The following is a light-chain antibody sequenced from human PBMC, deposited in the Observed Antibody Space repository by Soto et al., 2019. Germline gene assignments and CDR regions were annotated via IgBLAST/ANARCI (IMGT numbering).Light chain of an antibody. CDR1: QGVSSSY. V-gene: IGKV3-20*01. CDR3: QQDGSLPMYT. CDR2: GAS. J-gene: IGKJ2*01. Sequence: EIVLTQSPGTLSLSPGERATLSCRASQGVSSSYLAWYQQKPGQAPRLLIYGASGRATGIPDRFSGSGSGTDFTLTISRLEPEDLAVYYCQQDGSLPMYTFGQGTKLEIK.